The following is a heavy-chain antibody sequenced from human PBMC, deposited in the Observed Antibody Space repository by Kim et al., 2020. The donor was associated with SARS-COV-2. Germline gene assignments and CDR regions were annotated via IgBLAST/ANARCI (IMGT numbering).Heavy chain of an antibody. Sequence: ASVKVSCKASGYTFTSYYMHWVRQAPGQGLEWMGIINPSGGSTSYAQKFQGRVTMTRDTSTSTVYMELSSLRSEDTAVYYCARFSSPWLFGTTGVGAFDIWGQGTMVTVSS. D-gene: IGHD3-22*01. CDR2: INPSGGST. CDR3: ARFSSPWLFGTTGVGAFDI. CDR1: GYTFTSYY. V-gene: IGHV1-46*01. J-gene: IGHJ3*02.